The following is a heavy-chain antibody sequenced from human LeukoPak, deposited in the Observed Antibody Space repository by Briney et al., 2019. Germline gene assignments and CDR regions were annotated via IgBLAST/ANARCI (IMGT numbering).Heavy chain of an antibody. V-gene: IGHV1-69*05. CDR3: AREVYYYDSSGYRDY. D-gene: IGHD3-22*01. CDR1: GGTFSSYA. J-gene: IGHJ4*02. CDR2: IIPIFGTA. Sequence: ASVKVSCKASGGTFSSYAISWVRQAPGQGLEWMGRIIPIFGTANYAQKFQGRVTITTDEYTSTAYMELSSLRSEDTAVYYCAREVYYYDSSGYRDYWGQGTLVTVSS.